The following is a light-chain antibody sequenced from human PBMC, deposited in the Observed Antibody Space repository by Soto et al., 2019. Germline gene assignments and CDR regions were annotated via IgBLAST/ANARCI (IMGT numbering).Light chain of an antibody. Sequence: AIQMTQSPSSLSASTGDRVTITCRASQGISNYLTWYQQKPGKAPRLLIYRASTLQSGVPSRFSAGGSGTDFTLSISNLLPEDFATYYCQQYYRYPLTFGGGTKVEVK. CDR3: QQYYRYPLT. CDR2: RAS. J-gene: IGKJ4*01. V-gene: IGKV1-8*01. CDR1: QGISNY.